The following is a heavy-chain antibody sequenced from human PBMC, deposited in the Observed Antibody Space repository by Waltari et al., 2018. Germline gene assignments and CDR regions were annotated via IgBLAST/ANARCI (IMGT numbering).Heavy chain of an antibody. CDR1: GGSIRRSGYY. Sequence: QLELQESGPGLVTPSETLSLPCRVSGGSIRRSGYYWVWIRQPPGTGLEWIGSIYYSGTTYYNPSLNSRVTISVDTSKNQFSLKLTSVTAADTAMYFCARQSYYDESGHDWGQGTLVTVSS. CDR3: ARQSYYDESGHD. D-gene: IGHD3-22*01. CDR2: IYYSGTT. J-gene: IGHJ4*02. V-gene: IGHV4-39*01.